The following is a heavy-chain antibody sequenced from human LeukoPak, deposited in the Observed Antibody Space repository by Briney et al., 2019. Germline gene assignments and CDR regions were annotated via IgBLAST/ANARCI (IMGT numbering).Heavy chain of an antibody. CDR3: ASSEATTTPPPYGMDV. CDR1: GGSISSGGYY. D-gene: IGHD5-12*01. J-gene: IGHJ6*02. CDR2: IFYTGGT. V-gene: IGHV4-31*03. Sequence: SETLSLTCTVSGGSISSGGYYWSWIRQHPEKGLEWIGYIFYTGGTFYNPSLKSRVIISVDTSKNQFSLRLSSVTVADTAAYYCASSEATTTPPPYGMDVWGQGTTVTVSS.